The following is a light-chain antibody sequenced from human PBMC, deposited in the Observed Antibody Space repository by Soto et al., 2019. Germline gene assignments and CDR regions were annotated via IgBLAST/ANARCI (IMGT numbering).Light chain of an antibody. Sequence: DVVLTQSPLSLPVTLGQPASISCRSSQRLQYSDGNTYLHWFQEMPGQSPRRLIYLVSNRDSGVPDRFSGSGSGTDFTLRISRVEAEDVGVYYCTQRVYWPPYTFGKGNKLEIK. CDR3: TQRVYWPPYT. V-gene: IGKV2-30*01. CDR2: LVS. J-gene: IGKJ2*01. CDR1: QRLQYSDGNTY.